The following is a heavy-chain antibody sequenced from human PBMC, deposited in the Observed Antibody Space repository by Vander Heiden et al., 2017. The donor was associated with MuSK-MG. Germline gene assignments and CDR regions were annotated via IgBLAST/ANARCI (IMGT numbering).Heavy chain of an antibody. CDR3: ARGILTDNYPNVDD. CDR2: IVPSSGGT. J-gene: IGHJ4*02. D-gene: IGHD3-9*01. Sequence: QVQLVQSGAEVKKSGASVTVSCTTSGYTFYHYYIHWVRLAPGQRPEWLGWIVPSSGGTTYAQKCRGRVTMTRDTSISTAYLEVNSLRSDDTAVYYCARGILTDNYPNVDDWGKGTLVTVSS. CDR1: GYTFYHYY. V-gene: IGHV1-2*02.